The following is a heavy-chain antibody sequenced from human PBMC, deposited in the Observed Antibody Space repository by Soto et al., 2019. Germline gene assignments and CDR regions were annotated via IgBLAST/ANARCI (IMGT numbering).Heavy chain of an antibody. J-gene: IGHJ6*02. CDR3: AREGYSYEGMDV. D-gene: IGHD5-18*01. CDR1: GYTFTSYD. V-gene: IGHV1-3*05. CDR2: INAGNGNT. Sequence: QVQLVQSGAEEKKPGASVKVSCKASGYTFTSYDMHWVRHAPGQRLEWMGWINAGNGNTKYSQKFQGRVTITRDTSASTAYMELSSLRSEDTAVYYCAREGYSYEGMDVWGQGTTVTVSS.